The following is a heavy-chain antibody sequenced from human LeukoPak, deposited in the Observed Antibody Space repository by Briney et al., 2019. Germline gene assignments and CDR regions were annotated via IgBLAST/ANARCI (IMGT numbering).Heavy chain of an antibody. D-gene: IGHD3-16*02. CDR3: ARRGIGFDY. CDR2: IYSRGST. V-gene: IGHV4-4*08. J-gene: IGHJ4*02. Sequence: GLEWIGYIYSRGSTNHNPSLKSRVTISVDTSKNQFSLKLSSVTAADTAVYYCARRGIGFDYWGQGTLVTVSS.